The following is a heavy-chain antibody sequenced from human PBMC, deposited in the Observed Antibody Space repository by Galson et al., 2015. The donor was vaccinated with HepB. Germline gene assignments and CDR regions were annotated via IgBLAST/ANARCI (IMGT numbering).Heavy chain of an antibody. CDR3: AMESFTSYYGSWTARGAFDI. D-gene: IGHD3-10*01. CDR2: FDPEDGEI. J-gene: IGHJ3*02. V-gene: IGHV1-24*01. Sequence: SVKVSCKVSGYSLTESSMYWVRQAPGKGLEWMGDFDPEDGEIVYAQKFQGRVSMTEKTSAETAYMELSSLRSEDTAVYYCAMESFTSYYGSWTARGAFDIWGQWTMVIVSS. CDR1: GYSLTESS.